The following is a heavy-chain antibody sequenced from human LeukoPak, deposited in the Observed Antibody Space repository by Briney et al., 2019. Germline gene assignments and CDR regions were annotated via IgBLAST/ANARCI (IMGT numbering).Heavy chain of an antibody. Sequence: GGSLRLSCAASGFTFSSYAMSWVRQAPGKGLEWVSAISGSGGSTYYADSVKGRFTISRDNSKNTLYLQMNSLRAEDTAVYYCAKDQGRGGYEGSDYWGQGTLVTVSS. V-gene: IGHV3-23*01. CDR3: AKDQGRGGYEGSDY. J-gene: IGHJ4*02. D-gene: IGHD3-22*01. CDR1: GFTFSSYA. CDR2: ISGSGGST.